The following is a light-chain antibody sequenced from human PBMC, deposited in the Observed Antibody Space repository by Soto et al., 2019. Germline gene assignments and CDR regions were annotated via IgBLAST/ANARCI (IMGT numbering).Light chain of an antibody. V-gene: IGKV3-15*01. CDR2: SAS. CDR1: QSISTS. Sequence: EIVMTQSPATLSVSPGERATLSCRASQSISTSLAWYQQRPGQPPRLLIYSASARVAGIPARFSASGSGTDFTLTISSLQSEDFAVYYCQQSYTWPRTFGQGTKVEIK. CDR3: QQSYTWPRT. J-gene: IGKJ1*01.